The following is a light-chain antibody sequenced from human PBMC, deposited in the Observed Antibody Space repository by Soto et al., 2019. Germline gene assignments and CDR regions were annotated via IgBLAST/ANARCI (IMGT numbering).Light chain of an antibody. CDR2: GTY. Sequence: QSPGTLSLSPGERATLSCRASQSVSSSYLAWYQQKPGQAPRLLIYGTYSRATGIPDRFSGSVSGTDFTFIISRLETEDFAVYYCQQYGSSPITFGQGTRLEMK. CDR1: QSVSSSY. J-gene: IGKJ5*01. V-gene: IGKV3-20*01. CDR3: QQYGSSPIT.